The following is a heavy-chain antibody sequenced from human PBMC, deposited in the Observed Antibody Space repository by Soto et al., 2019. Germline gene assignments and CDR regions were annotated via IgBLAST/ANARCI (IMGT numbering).Heavy chain of an antibody. CDR2: ISGSGGAT. Sequence: GGSLRLSCAASGFTFSSYAMTWVRQAPGKGLEWVSSISGSGGATYYADSVKGRFTISRDDSKNTLYLQMNSLRTEDTALYYCAKAGRPYYDLWSENRFDPWGQGTLVTVPS. V-gene: IGHV3-23*01. CDR3: AKAGRPYYDLWSENRFDP. J-gene: IGHJ5*02. D-gene: IGHD3-3*01. CDR1: GFTFSSYA.